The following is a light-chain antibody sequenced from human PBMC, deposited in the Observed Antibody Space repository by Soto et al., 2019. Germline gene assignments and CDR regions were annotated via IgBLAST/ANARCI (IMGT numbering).Light chain of an antibody. CDR3: QQYTNWPLT. CDR2: GAS. Sequence: EIVMTQSPATLSVSPGERATLSCRASQSVSSNLAWYQQKPGQAPRLLIYGASTRATGIPARFSRSGSGTEFTLTISSLQSEDFAVYYCQQYTNWPLTFGGGTKVEIK. V-gene: IGKV3-15*01. J-gene: IGKJ4*01. CDR1: QSVSSN.